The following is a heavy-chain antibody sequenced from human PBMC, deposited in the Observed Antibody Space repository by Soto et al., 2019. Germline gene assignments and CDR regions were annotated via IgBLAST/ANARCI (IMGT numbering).Heavy chain of an antibody. CDR3: ARRGGSSSGYYYYALDV. CDR1: SDSINSGGYY. J-gene: IGHJ6*02. V-gene: IGHV4-31*03. CDR2: IYSNGDT. Sequence: SETHSLTCSVSSDSINSGGYYWSWIRQHPGKGLEWIGYIYSNGDTYYNPSLKSRVTISVDTSKNQFSLNLTSVTGADTAVYYCARRGGSSSGYYYYALDVWGPGTKVT. D-gene: IGHD6-6*01.